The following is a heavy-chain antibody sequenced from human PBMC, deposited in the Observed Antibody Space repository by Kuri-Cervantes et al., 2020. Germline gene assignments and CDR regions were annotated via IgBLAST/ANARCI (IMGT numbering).Heavy chain of an antibody. D-gene: IGHD2-21*01. CDR1: GFPFDNYA. CDR2: IRHDGSNK. CDR3: AKVREQVIWGSYYFDH. J-gene: IGHJ4*02. V-gene: IGHV3-30*02. Sequence: GESLKISCSVSGFPFDNYAMPWVRQAPGKGLEWVASIRHDGSNKYYADSVKGRFTISRDNSKNTLYLQMNSLRAEDTAVYYCAKVREQVIWGSYYFDHWGQGTLVTVSS.